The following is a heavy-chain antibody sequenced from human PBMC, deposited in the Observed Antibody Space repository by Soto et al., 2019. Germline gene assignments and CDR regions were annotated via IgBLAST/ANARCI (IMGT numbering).Heavy chain of an antibody. CDR3: AKGYSSGWPRYYYYGMDV. Sequence: GGSLRLSCVASGFTFSSYAMHWVRQAPGKGLEWVAVISYDGSNKYYADSVKGRFTISRDNSKNTLYLQMNSLRAEDTAVYYCAKGYSSGWPRYYYYGMDVWGQGTTVTVSS. V-gene: IGHV3-30-3*01. D-gene: IGHD6-19*01. CDR1: GFTFSSYA. J-gene: IGHJ6*02. CDR2: ISYDGSNK.